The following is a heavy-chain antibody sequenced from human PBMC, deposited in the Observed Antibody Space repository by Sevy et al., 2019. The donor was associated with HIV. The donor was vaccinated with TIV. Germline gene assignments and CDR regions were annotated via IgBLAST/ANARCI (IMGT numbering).Heavy chain of an antibody. CDR3: ATGGHEEGAFDI. Sequence: ASVKVSCKVSGYTLTELSMHSVRQAPGKGLEWMGGFDPEDGETIYAQKFQGRVTMTEDTSTDTAYMELSSLRSEDTAVYYCATGGHEEGAFDIWGQGTMVTVSS. D-gene: IGHD1-26*01. J-gene: IGHJ3*02. CDR1: GYTLTELS. CDR2: FDPEDGET. V-gene: IGHV1-24*01.